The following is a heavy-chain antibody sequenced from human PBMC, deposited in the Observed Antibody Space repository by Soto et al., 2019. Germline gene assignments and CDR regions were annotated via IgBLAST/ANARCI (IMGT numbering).Heavy chain of an antibody. V-gene: IGHV1-46*01. D-gene: IGHD2-15*01. J-gene: IGHJ4*02. CDR2: INPSGGST. CDR1: GYTFTDYF. Sequence: QVQLVQSGAEVKKPGASVVISCKASGYTFTDYFMQWVRQAPGQGLEWMGIINPSGGSTSYARKFQGRVTMPRDTSTSTVYMELASLRSEDTAVYYCARSYCSGGSCPDYWGQGTLVTVSS. CDR3: ARSYCSGGSCPDY.